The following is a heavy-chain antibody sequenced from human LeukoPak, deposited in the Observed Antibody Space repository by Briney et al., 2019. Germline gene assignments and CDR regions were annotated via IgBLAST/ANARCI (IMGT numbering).Heavy chain of an antibody. Sequence: ASVKVSCKASGYTFTGYYMHWVRQAPGQGLEWMGWINPNSGGTNYAQKFQGRVTMTRDTSISTAYMELSRLRSDDTAVYYCARGTGTFLWFGELFKFDYWGQGTLVTVSS. CDR2: INPNSGGT. J-gene: IGHJ4*02. V-gene: IGHV1-2*02. CDR3: ARGTGTFLWFGELFKFDY. CDR1: GYTFTGYY. D-gene: IGHD3-10*01.